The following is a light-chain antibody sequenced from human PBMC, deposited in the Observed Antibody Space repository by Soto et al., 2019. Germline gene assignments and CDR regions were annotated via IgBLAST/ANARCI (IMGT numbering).Light chain of an antibody. CDR3: QQYHNYAYT. CDR2: KAS. V-gene: IGKV1-5*03. J-gene: IGKJ1*01. CDR1: QSISNS. Sequence: DIQMTQSPSTLSASVGDRVTITCRASQSISNSLAWYQQKPGKAPKLLIYKASNLDGGVPSRFSGSGSGTEFTLTISSLRPDDFATYYCQQYHNYAYTFGQGTKVDIK.